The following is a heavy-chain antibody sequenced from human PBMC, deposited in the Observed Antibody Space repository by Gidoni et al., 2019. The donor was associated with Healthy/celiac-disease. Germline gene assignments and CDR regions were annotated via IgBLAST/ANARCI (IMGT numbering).Heavy chain of an antibody. CDR2: ISYDGSNK. CDR3: ARFGPGYCSSTSCRGYYYYGMDV. J-gene: IGHJ6*02. Sequence: QVQLVASGGGVVQPGSSLRLSCAASGFTFSSYGMLWVRQAPGKGLEWVAVISYDGSNKYYADSVKGRFTISRDNSKNTLYLQMNSLRAEDTAVYYCARFGPGYCSSTSCRGYYYYGMDVWGQGTTVTVSS. V-gene: IGHV3-30*03. CDR1: GFTFSSYG. D-gene: IGHD2-2*01.